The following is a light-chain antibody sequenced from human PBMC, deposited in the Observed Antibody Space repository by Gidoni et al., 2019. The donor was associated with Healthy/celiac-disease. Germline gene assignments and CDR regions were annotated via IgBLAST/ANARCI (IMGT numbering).Light chain of an antibody. Sequence: QSALTQPASVSGSPGQSITISCAGASSDVADLNFVYWLQQHPGKAPKLIIYAVTYRPSGVSDRFSGSKSGNTASLTISGLQAEDEADYYCSSHTERSPHYVFGTGTKVTVL. V-gene: IGLV2-14*03. J-gene: IGLJ1*01. CDR3: SSHTERSPHYV. CDR2: AVT. CDR1: SSDVADLNF.